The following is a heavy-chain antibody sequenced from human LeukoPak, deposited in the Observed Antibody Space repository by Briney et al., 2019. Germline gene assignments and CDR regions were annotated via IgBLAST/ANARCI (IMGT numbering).Heavy chain of an antibody. CDR3: ARPNDSGWPLGVMDV. CDR2: ISAYNGNT. V-gene: IGHV1-18*01. CDR1: GYTFTSYA. Sequence: VASVKVSCKASGYTFTSYAISWVRQAPGQGLEWMGWISAYNGNTNYAQKFQSRVTMTTDASTTTAYMELRSLRSDDTAVYYCARPNDSGWPLGVMDVWGQGTTVTVSS. J-gene: IGHJ6*02. D-gene: IGHD6-19*01.